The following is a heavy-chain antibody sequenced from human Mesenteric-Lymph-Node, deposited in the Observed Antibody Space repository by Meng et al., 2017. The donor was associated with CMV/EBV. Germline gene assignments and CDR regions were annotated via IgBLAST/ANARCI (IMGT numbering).Heavy chain of an antibody. CDR1: GFTFSSYS. D-gene: IGHD3-22*01. CDR2: ISSSSYI. CDR3: ASLFYYDSSGSGDY. V-gene: IGHV3-21*01. Sequence: GESLKISCAASGFTFSSYSMNWVRQAPGKGLEWVSSISSSSYIYYADSVKGRFTISRDNAKNSLYLQMNSLRAEDTAVYYCASLFYYDSSGSGDYWGQGTLVTVSS. J-gene: IGHJ4*02.